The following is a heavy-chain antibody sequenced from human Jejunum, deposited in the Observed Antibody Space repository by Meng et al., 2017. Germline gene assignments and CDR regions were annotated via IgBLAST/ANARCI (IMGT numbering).Heavy chain of an antibody. Sequence: QVQLVESGGALVRPGWSLSLSCAASGFTFSNFYMRWIRLAPGKGLEWVSDISPTSSNIYYADAVKGRFTISRDNAKNSMYLHMNSLRADDTAVYYCARDRGAAGTDYWGQGTLVTVSS. J-gene: IGHJ4*02. V-gene: IGHV3-11*01. CDR1: GFTFSNFY. CDR2: ISPTSSNI. D-gene: IGHD6-25*01. CDR3: ARDRGAAGTDY.